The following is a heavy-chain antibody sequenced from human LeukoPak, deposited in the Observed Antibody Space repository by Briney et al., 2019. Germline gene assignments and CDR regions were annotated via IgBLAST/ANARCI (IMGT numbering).Heavy chain of an antibody. CDR3: ARESAGSSSSSDY. CDR2: IYSGGST. J-gene: IGHJ4*02. Sequence: GGSLRLTCAASGFTVSSNYMSWVRQAPGKGLEWLSVIYSGGSTYYADSVKGRFTISRDNSKNTLYLQMNSLRAEDTAVYYCARESAGSSSSSDYWGQGTLVTVSS. CDR1: GFTVSSNY. V-gene: IGHV3-53*01. D-gene: IGHD6-6*01.